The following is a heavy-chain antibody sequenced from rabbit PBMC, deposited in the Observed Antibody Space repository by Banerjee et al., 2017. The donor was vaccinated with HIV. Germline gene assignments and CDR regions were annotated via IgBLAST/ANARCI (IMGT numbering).Heavy chain of an antibody. D-gene: IGHD1-1*01. Sequence: QEQLEESGGDLVKPGTSLTLTCTASGFSFSNNYWICWVRQAPGKGLEWIACIGAGSSGSTYYASWAKGRFTISKTSSTTVTLQMTSLTAADTATYFCARWGSGWNLNLWGPGTLVTVS. V-gene: IGHV1S45*01. CDR1: GFSFSNNYW. J-gene: IGHJ4*01. CDR2: IGAGSSGST. CDR3: ARWGSGWNLNL.